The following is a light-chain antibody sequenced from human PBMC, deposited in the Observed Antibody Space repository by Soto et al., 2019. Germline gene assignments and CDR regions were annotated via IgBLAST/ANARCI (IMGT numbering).Light chain of an antibody. CDR2: GAS. Sequence: EIVLTQSPGTLSLSPGERATLSCRASQSVKSSYLAWYQQKPGQAPRLLISGASSRAAGIPDRFSGSGSETEFTLTINSLQSEDFAVYYCQQYNNWPRTFGQGTKVDIK. J-gene: IGKJ1*01. CDR1: QSVKSSY. V-gene: IGKV3D-15*01. CDR3: QQYNNWPRT.